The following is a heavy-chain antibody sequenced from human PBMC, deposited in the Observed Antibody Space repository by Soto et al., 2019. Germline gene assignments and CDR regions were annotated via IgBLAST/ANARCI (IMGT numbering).Heavy chain of an antibody. D-gene: IGHD3-10*01. J-gene: IGHJ4*02. CDR2: INHSGST. Sequence: ETPSLTCAVHDGSFSGYYWSWIRQPPGKGLEWIGEINHSGSTNYNPSLKSRVTISVDTSKNQFSLKLSSVTAADTAVYYCAREFSALREITMVRGAEYYFDYWGQGTLVTVSS. V-gene: IGHV4-34*01. CDR1: DGSFSGYY. CDR3: AREFSALREITMVRGAEYYFDY.